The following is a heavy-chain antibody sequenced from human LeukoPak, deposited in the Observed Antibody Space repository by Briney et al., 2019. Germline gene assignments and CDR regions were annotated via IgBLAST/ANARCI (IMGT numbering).Heavy chain of an antibody. D-gene: IGHD3-16*01. J-gene: IGHJ4*02. V-gene: IGHV3-48*03. CDR2: IS. CDR1: GFSFSSYE. Sequence: PGGSLRLSCVASGFSFSSYEMNWVRQAPGKGLEWVSYISAMKGRFTISRDNAENSLYLQMNSLRAEDTAVYYCARPFVWGLATQGLDYWGQGNLVNVSS. CDR3: ARPFVWGLATQGLDY.